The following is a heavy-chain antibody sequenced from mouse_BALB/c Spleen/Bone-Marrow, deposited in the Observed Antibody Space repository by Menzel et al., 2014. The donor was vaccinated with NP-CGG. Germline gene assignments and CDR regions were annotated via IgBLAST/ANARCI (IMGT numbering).Heavy chain of an antibody. Sequence: EVKLMESGGGLVLPGGSLKLSCAASGFTFSSYTMSWVRQTPEKRLEWVAYISNGGGSTYYPDTVKGRFTISRDNAKNTLYLQMSSLKSEDTAMYYCARGLRGYAMDYWGQGTSVTVSS. CDR1: GFTFSSYT. V-gene: IGHV5-12-2*01. J-gene: IGHJ4*01. D-gene: IGHD2-4*01. CDR3: ARGLRGYAMDY. CDR2: ISNGGGST.